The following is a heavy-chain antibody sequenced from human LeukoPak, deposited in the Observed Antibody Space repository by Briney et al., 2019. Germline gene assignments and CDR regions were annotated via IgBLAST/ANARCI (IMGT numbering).Heavy chain of an antibody. J-gene: IGHJ6*02. CDR3: ARRADGMDV. Sequence: GESLKISWSGSGFSFTNYWIGWVRQMPGKGLEWMGIIYPGDSDTRYSPSFQGQVTISAETSLRTAYLQWSSLQASDTAMYYCARRADGMDVWGQGTTVTVCS. CDR1: GFSFTNYW. V-gene: IGHV5-51*01. CDR2: IYPGDSDT. D-gene: IGHD6-25*01.